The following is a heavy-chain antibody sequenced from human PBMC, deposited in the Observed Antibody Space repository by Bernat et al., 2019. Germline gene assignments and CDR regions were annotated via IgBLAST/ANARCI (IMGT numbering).Heavy chain of an antibody. CDR2: IYYSGST. CDR3: ARQGRRIAAIDY. CDR1: GGSISSSSYY. V-gene: IGHV4-39*01. Sequence: QLQLQESGPGLVKPSETLSLTCTVSGGSISSSSYYWGWIRQPPGTGLEWIGSIYYSGSTYYNPSLKSRVTISVDTSKNQFSLKLSSVTAADTAVYYCARQGRRIAAIDYWGQGTLVTVSS. J-gene: IGHJ4*02. D-gene: IGHD6-6*01.